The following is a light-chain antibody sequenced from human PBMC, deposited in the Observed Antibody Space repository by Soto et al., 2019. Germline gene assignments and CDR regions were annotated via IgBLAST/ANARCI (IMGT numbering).Light chain of an antibody. CDR1: QGISSY. CDR2: AAS. CDR3: QQLNSYPRT. J-gene: IGKJ1*01. V-gene: IGKV1-9*01. Sequence: DIQLTQSPSFLSASVGDRVTITCRASQGISSYLAWYQQKPGKAPNLLIYAASTLQSGVPPRFSGSGSGTELTLTISSLQPEDCTTYYCQQLNSYPRTFGQGTKVEIK.